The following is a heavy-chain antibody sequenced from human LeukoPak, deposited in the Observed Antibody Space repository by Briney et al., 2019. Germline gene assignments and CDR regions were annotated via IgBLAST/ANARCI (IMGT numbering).Heavy chain of an antibody. D-gene: IGHD6-19*01. V-gene: IGHV3-23*01. Sequence: GGSLRLSCAASGFTFSSYAMSWVRQAPGKGLEWVSAISGSGGSTYYADSVKGRFTISRDNSKNTLYLQMNSLKTEDTAVYYCTTDYSSGWYYYYYYGMDVWGQGTTVTVSS. CDR1: GFTFSSYA. J-gene: IGHJ6*02. CDR3: TTDYSSGWYYYYYYGMDV. CDR2: ISGSGGST.